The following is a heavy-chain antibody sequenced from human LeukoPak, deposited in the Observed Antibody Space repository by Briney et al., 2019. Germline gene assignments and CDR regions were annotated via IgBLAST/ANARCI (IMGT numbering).Heavy chain of an antibody. CDR2: IISSGGST. CDR1: GFTFSVSV. Sequence: PGGSLRLSCAASGFTFSVSVMHWVRQAPGKGLEYVSVIISSGGSTSYANSVRGRFTISRDNSKNTLYLQMGRLTAEDMAVYYSARDLSGGGLDYWGQGTLVTVSS. J-gene: IGHJ4*02. CDR3: ARDLSGGGLDY. D-gene: IGHD3-10*01. V-gene: IGHV3-64*01.